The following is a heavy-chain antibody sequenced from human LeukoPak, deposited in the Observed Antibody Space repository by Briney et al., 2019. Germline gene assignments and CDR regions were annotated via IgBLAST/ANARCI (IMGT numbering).Heavy chain of an antibody. V-gene: IGHV3-23*01. CDR2: ISGSGGST. CDR3: AKDYGSGSYYPFDY. J-gene: IGHJ4*02. D-gene: IGHD3-10*01. CDR1: GFTFSSYA. Sequence: GGSLRLSCAASGFTFSSYAMSWVRQAPGKGLEWVSAISGSGGSTYYADSVKGRFTISRDNSKNTLYLQMNGLRAEDTAVYYCAKDYGSGSYYPFDYWGQGTLVTVSS.